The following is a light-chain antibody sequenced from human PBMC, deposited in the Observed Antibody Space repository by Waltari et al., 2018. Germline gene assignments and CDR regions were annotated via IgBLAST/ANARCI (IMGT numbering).Light chain of an antibody. CDR3: LQQNRYPCS. Sequence: DIQMTQSPSSLSASVGDTVTITCRASQDISSSLNWFQQKPGKAPKLLIYATSTLQSGVPSRFSGSGSGTEFTLTISSLQPEDFAAYYCLQQNRYPCSFGQGTKVEIK. V-gene: IGKV1-17*01. CDR2: ATS. CDR1: QDISSS. J-gene: IGKJ2*04.